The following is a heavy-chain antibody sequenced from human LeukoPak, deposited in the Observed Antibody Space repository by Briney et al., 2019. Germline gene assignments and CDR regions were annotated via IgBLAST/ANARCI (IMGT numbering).Heavy chain of an antibody. V-gene: IGHV3-23*01. J-gene: IGHJ4*02. CDR3: AHGAMYQLDY. Sequence: GGSLRLSCAASGFPFSSHGMSWVRQAPGKGLEWVSGIIGGAGSTYYADSVKGRFTISGDNSKNTLFLQMNSLRAEDTAVYYCAHGAMYQLDYWGQGTLVIVSS. D-gene: IGHD2-2*01. CDR2: IIGGAGST. CDR1: GFPFSSHG.